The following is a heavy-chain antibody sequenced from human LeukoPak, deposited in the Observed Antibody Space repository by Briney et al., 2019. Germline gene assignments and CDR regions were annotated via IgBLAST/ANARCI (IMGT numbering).Heavy chain of an antibody. CDR3: ARGGPPPTIFHTGGIPNDC. Sequence: ASVKVSCKASGYTFTRFGINWVRQAPGQGLEWMGWISTYNGNTNYAQKLPGRVTMATDTSTSTAYMELRSLRSDDTAVYYCARGGPPPTIFHTGGIPNDCWGQGTLVTVSS. V-gene: IGHV1-18*04. CDR1: GYTFTRFG. CDR2: ISTYNGNT. J-gene: IGHJ4*02. D-gene: IGHD3-9*01.